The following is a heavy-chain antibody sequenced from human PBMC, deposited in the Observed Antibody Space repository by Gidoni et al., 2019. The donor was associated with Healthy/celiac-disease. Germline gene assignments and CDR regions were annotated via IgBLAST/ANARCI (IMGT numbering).Heavy chain of an antibody. CDR1: GYTFTGYY. J-gene: IGHJ4*02. D-gene: IGHD6-19*01. CDR3: ARDSTGIAVAGTGFPDY. CDR2: INPNSGGT. Sequence: QVQLMQSGAEVKKPGASVKVSCKASGYTFTGYYMHWVRQAPGQGLEWMGWINPNSGGTNYAQKFQGRVTMTRDTSISTAYMELSRLRSDDTAVYYCARDSTGIAVAGTGFPDYWGQGTLVTVSS. V-gene: IGHV1-2*02.